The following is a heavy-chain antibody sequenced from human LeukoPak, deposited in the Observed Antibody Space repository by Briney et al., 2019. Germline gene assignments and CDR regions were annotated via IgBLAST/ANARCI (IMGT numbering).Heavy chain of an antibody. CDR3: ARLGRTYYDFWSGP. J-gene: IGHJ5*02. Sequence: KGLEXIGTIYYRGSTYYNPSLKSRVTISVDTSKNQFSLKLTSVTAADTAVYYCARLGRTYYDFWSGPWGQGTLVTVSS. V-gene: IGHV4-39*01. D-gene: IGHD3-3*01. CDR2: IYYRGST.